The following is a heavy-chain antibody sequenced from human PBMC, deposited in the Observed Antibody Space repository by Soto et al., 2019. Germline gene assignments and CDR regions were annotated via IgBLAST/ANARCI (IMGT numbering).Heavy chain of an antibody. CDR2: ISYDGSNK. V-gene: IGHV3-30*03. CDR1: GFTFSSYG. CDR3: ARDGVSPVGVYFQH. D-gene: IGHD2-8*01. J-gene: IGHJ1*01. Sequence: PGGSLRLSCAASGFTFSSYGMHWVRQAPGKGLEWVAVISYDGSNKYYADSVKGRFTIPRDNSKNTLYLQMNSLRAEDTAVYYCARDGVSPVGVYFQHWGQGTLVTVSS.